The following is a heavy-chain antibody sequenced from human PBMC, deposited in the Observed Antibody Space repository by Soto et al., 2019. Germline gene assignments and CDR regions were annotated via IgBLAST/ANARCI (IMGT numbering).Heavy chain of an antibody. V-gene: IGHV4-34*01. CDR3: ARDYYDSSGRPTIDY. J-gene: IGHJ4*02. D-gene: IGHD3-22*01. CDR2: INHSGST. CDR1: RGAFSGYY. Sequence: QVQLQQWGAGLLKPSETLSLTCAVYRGAFSGYYWSWIRQPPGKGLEWIGEINHSGSTNYNPSLKSRVTISVDTSKNQFSLKLSSVTAADTAVYYCARDYYDSSGRPTIDYWGQGTLVTVSS.